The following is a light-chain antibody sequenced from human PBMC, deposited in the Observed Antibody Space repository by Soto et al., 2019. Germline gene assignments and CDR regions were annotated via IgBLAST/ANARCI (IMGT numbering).Light chain of an antibody. CDR3: HQLNSHPTP. Sequence: IQLTQAPCSLSASVGGRVTITCRASQGISSYLAWYQQKPGKAPKLLIYAASTLQSGVPSRFSGSGSGTDFTLTTSSLHPEDFATDYRHQLNSHPTPFGQGTRLEI. J-gene: IGKJ5*01. CDR2: AAS. V-gene: IGKV1-9*01. CDR1: QGISSY.